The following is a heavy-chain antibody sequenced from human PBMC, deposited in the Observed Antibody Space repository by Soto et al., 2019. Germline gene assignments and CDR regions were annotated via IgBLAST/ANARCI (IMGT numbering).Heavy chain of an antibody. D-gene: IGHD3-3*01. Sequence: GGSLRLSCAASGFTFGRHGMHWVRQAPGKGLEWVSSISSRSTAIFYGDSVKGRFIISRDNAENSLYLQMNSLRAEDTAVYYCARDRYSYYDFWSGSLPYYYYGMDVWGQGTTVTVSS. CDR2: ISSRSTAI. CDR1: GFTFGRHG. V-gene: IGHV3-21*01. CDR3: ARDRYSYYDFWSGSLPYYYYGMDV. J-gene: IGHJ6*02.